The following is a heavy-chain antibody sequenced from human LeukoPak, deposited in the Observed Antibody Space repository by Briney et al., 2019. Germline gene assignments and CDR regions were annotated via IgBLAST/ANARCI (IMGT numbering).Heavy chain of an antibody. CDR3: AKRGVVIRVILVGFHKEAYYFDS. D-gene: IGHD3-22*01. V-gene: IGHV3-23*01. J-gene: IGHJ4*02. Sequence: GGSLRLSCAVSGITLSNYGMSWVRQTPGKGLEWVAGISGSGGSTNYADSVKGRFTISRDNRKNTLYLQMNSLRAEDTAVYFCAKRGVVIRVILVGFHKEAYYFDSWGQGALVTVSS. CDR1: GITLSNYG. CDR2: ISGSGGST.